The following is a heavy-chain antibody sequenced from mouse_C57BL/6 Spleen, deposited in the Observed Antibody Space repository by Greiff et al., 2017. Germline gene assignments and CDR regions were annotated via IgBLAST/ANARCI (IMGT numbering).Heavy chain of an antibody. D-gene: IGHD1-1*01. CDR1: GYAFSSYW. Sequence: QVQLQQSGAELVKPGASVKISCKASGYAFSSYWMNWVKQRPGQGLEWIGQIYPGDGGTNYNGKFKGKATLTADKSSSTAYMQLSSLTSEDSAVYFCARSTTVVAVGYWGQGTTLTISS. J-gene: IGHJ2*01. CDR2: IYPGDGGT. V-gene: IGHV1-80*01. CDR3: ARSTTVVAVGY.